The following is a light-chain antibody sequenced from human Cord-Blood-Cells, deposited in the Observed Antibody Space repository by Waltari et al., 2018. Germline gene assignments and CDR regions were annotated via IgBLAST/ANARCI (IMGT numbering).Light chain of an antibody. V-gene: IGLV2-23*01. CDR2: AGS. Sequence: QSALTPPASVSGSPGQSITISCTGTSSDVGSYNLVSWYQQHPGKAPKLMIYAGSKRPSGVSNRFSGSKSGNTASLTISGLQAEDEADYYCCSYAGSSTWVFGGGTKLTVL. CDR1: SSDVGSYNL. CDR3: CSYAGSSTWV. J-gene: IGLJ3*02.